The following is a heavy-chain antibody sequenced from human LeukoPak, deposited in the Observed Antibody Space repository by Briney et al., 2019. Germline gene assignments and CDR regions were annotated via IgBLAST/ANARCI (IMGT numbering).Heavy chain of an antibody. Sequence: HSGGSLRLSCAASGFTFSSYSMNWVRQAPGKGLEWVSYISSSGSTIYYANSVKGRFTISRDNSKNTLFLQMGSLRTEDMAVYYCARERIATPSLDPWGQGILVTVSS. CDR1: GFTFSSYS. CDR2: ISSSGSTI. CDR3: ARERIATPSLDP. V-gene: IGHV3-48*01. D-gene: IGHD6-6*01. J-gene: IGHJ5*02.